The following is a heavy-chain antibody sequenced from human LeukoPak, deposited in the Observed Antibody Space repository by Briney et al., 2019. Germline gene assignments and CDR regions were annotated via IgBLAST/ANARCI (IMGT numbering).Heavy chain of an antibody. CDR2: ICGSGGST. Sequence: GGSLRLSCAASGFTFSSYAMSWVRQAPGKGLEWASAICGSGGSTYYADSVKGRFTISRDNSKNTLYLQMNSLRAEDTAVYYCAKDAAMIVVVTRDYYYGMDVWGQGTTVTVSS. CDR1: GFTFSSYA. CDR3: AKDAAMIVVVTRDYYYGMDV. D-gene: IGHD3-22*01. V-gene: IGHV3-23*01. J-gene: IGHJ6*02.